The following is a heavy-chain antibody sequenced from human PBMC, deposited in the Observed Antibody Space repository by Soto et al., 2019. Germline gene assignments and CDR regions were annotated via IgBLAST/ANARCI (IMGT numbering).Heavy chain of an antibody. Sequence: QIQLVQSGTEVREPGASVKVSCQASGYTFTSYGIIWVRQAPGQGLELMGWISGYNNNKNYAQKYQARVTMTTDTSTRTADIELRSLRSDDTAVYYCARVGAIAPAEGDYWGQGTLVTVSS. CDR1: GYTFTSYG. J-gene: IGHJ4*02. V-gene: IGHV1-18*01. CDR3: ARVGAIAPAEGDY. D-gene: IGHD6-13*01. CDR2: ISGYNNNK.